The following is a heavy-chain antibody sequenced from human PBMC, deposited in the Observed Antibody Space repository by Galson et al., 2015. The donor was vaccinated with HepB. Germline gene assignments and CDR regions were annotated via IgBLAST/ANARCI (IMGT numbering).Heavy chain of an antibody. CDR1: GFTFSSYA. Sequence: SLRLSCAASGFTFSSYAMSWVRQAPGKGLEWVSVIYSGGSTYYADSVKGRFTISRDNSKNTLYLQMNSLRAEDTAVYYCARDPGVVDAFDIWGQGTMVTVSS. V-gene: IGHV3-53*01. J-gene: IGHJ3*02. D-gene: IGHD2-2*01. CDR3: ARDPGVVDAFDI. CDR2: IYSGGST.